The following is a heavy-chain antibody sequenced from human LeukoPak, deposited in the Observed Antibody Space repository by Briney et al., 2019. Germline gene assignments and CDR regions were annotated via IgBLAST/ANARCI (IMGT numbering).Heavy chain of an antibody. D-gene: IGHD2-2*01. CDR2: IYPGDSDT. J-gene: IGHJ6*03. V-gene: IGHV5-51*01. Sequence: GESLKISFKGSGYSFTSYWIGWVRQIPGKGLEWMGIIYPGDSDTRYSPSFQGQVTISADKYISTAYLQWSSLKASDTAMYYCARSGAAMPLYYYYYMDVWGKGTTVTVSS. CDR3: ARSGAAMPLYYYYYMDV. CDR1: GYSFTSYW.